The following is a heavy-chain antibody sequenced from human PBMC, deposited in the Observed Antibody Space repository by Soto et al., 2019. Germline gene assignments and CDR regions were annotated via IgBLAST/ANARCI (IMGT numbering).Heavy chain of an antibody. CDR2: ISSGSSDK. V-gene: IGHV3-21*01. J-gene: IGHJ5*02. Sequence: EVQLVESGGGLVKPGGSLRLSCAGSGFTFSSYSMNWVRQAPGKGLEWVSSISSGSSDKYYADSVKGRFTISRDNAKNSLYLQKNCLRAEDTAVYYCARGGSGRFDPWGQGILVTVSS. D-gene: IGHD3-16*01. CDR3: ARGGSGRFDP. CDR1: GFTFSSYS.